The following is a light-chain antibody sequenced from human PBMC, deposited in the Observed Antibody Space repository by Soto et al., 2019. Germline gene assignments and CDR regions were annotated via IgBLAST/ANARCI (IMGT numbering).Light chain of an antibody. J-gene: IGKJ1*01. Sequence: EIVLTQCAGTLSWSPGEGAALSWGASQSVSSSYLAWYQQKPGQAPRLLIYGASSTATGIPDRFSGIGSGTDFTLTISRLEHEDFVVYYCQQYGRSPTFGQGTKVDIK. V-gene: IGKV3-20*01. CDR1: QSVSSSY. CDR3: QQYGRSPT. CDR2: GAS.